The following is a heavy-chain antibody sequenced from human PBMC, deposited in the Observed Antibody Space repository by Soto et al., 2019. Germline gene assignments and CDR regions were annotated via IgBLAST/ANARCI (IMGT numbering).Heavy chain of an antibody. CDR1: GFSLTTGGLG. D-gene: IGHD6-6*01. Sequence: QITLKESGPTLVKPTQTLTLTCTFSGFSLTTGGLGVGWIRQPPGKALEWLALIYWNDDKRYSPSLRNRLTITQDTSKNQVVLTMTNMDPVDTAPYYCAHRGASASSGAYDYWGQGTLVTVSS. CDR3: AHRGASASSGAYDY. V-gene: IGHV2-5*01. CDR2: IYWNDDK. J-gene: IGHJ4*02.